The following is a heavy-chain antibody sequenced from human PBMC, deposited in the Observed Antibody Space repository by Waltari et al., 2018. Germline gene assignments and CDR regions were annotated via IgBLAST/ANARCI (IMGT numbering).Heavy chain of an antibody. CDR2: INHSGST. D-gene: IGHD3-10*01. CDR1: GGSFSGYY. Sequence: QVQLQQWGAGLLKPSETLSLTCAVYGGSFSGYYWSWIRQPPGKGLEWIGEINHSGSTYYNPSLKSRVTISVDTSKNQFSLKLSSVTAADTAVYYCAGIMVRGEIDYWGQGTLVTVSS. J-gene: IGHJ4*02. V-gene: IGHV4-34*01. CDR3: AGIMVRGEIDY.